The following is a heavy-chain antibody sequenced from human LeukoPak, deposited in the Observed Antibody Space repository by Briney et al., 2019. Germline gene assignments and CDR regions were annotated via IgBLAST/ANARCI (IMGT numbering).Heavy chain of an antibody. CDR2: ISAYNGNT. CDR1: SYTFTNYA. J-gene: IGHJ4*02. D-gene: IGHD1-1*01. V-gene: IGHV1-18*01. CDR3: ARRGVGTHFDY. Sequence: ASVKVSCKASSYTFTNYAFTWVRQAPGQGLEWMGWISAYNGNTNYAQKLQGRVTMTTDTSTSTAYMELRSLRSDDTAVYYCARRGVGTHFDYWGQGTLVTVSS.